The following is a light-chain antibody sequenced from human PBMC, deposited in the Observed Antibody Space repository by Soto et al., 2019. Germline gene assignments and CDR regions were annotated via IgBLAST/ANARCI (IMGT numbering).Light chain of an antibody. CDR2: AAS. V-gene: IGKV1-8*01. CDR1: QGISSY. J-gene: IGKJ1*01. Sequence: AIRMTQSPSSFSASTGDRVTITCRASQGISSYLAWYQQKPGKAPKLLIYAASTLQSGVPSRFSDSGSGTDFTLTISCLQSEDFATYYCQQYYSYSWTFGQGTKVEIK. CDR3: QQYYSYSWT.